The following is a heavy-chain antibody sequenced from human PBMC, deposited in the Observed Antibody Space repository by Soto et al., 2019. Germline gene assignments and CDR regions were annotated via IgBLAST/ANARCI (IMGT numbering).Heavy chain of an antibody. CDR1: GLDLNHPW. J-gene: IGHJ4*02. CDR3: TTGVYYDILTGSRNVVY. CDR2: IKSKTDGATA. V-gene: IGHV3-15*01. D-gene: IGHD3-9*01. Sequence: GGSLRLSCAASGLDLNHPWMTWVRQATGKGLEWVARIKSKTDGATADYAATVKGRFSIARDDSKNTVDLQMNSLKTEDTAVYYCTTGVYYDILTGSRNVVYWGQGTLVTVSS.